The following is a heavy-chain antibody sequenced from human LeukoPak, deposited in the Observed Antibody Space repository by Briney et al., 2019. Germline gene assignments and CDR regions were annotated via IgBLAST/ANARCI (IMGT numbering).Heavy chain of an antibody. J-gene: IGHJ4*02. CDR2: INHSGST. CDR1: GGSFSGYY. V-gene: IGHV4-34*01. Sequence: SETLYLTCAVYGGSFSGYYWSWIRQPPGKGLEWIGEINHSGSTNYNPSLKSRVTISVDTSKNQFSLKLSSVTAADTAVYYCARAVYGSGSSPHGHWGQGTLVTVSS. D-gene: IGHD3-10*01. CDR3: ARAVYGSGSSPHGH.